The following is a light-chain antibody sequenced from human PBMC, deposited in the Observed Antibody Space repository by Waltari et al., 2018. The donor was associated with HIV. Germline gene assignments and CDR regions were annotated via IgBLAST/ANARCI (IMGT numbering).Light chain of an antibody. CDR3: QQYDNWPLFT. Sequence: EIVMTQSPVTLSVSPGESATLSCRASQSVSRSLAWYVQKPGQAPRLLIYAASTRATGIPARFRGSGSGTEFTLTISSLQSEDFAVYYCQQYDNWPLFTFGPGTKVDIK. CDR2: AAS. J-gene: IGKJ3*01. V-gene: IGKV3-15*01. CDR1: QSVSRS.